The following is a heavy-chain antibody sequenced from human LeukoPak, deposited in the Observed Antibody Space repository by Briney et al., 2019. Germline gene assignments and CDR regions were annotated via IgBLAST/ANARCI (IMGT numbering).Heavy chain of an antibody. V-gene: IGHV4-39*01. J-gene: IGHJ4*02. CDR1: GGSISSSSYY. CDR2: IYYSGST. CDR3: ARRGRSGYYDY. D-gene: IGHD3-3*01. Sequence: PSETLSLTCTVSGGSISSSSYYRGWIRQPPGKGLEWIGSIYYSGSTYFNPSLKSRVTISVDTSKNQFSLKLSSVTAADTAVYYCARRGRSGYYDYWGQGTLVTVSS.